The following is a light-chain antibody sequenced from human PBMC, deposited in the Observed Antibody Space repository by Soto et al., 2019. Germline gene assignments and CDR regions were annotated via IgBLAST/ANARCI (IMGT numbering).Light chain of an antibody. Sequence: DIQMTQSPSSVSASVGDRVTITCRASQDISSWLAWYQQKPGKAPKLLIYAASSLQSGVPGRFSGSGSGTEFTLTISSLQPEDFATYYCQQANSFPITFGQGTRLQMK. V-gene: IGKV1-12*01. CDR2: AAS. CDR1: QDISSW. J-gene: IGKJ5*01. CDR3: QQANSFPIT.